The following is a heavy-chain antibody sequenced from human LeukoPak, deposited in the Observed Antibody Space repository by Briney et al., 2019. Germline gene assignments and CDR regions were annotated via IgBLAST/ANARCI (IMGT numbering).Heavy chain of an antibody. CDR1: GYTFTSYG. D-gene: IGHD2-2*01. V-gene: IGHV1-18*01. CDR2: ISAYNGNT. Sequence: ASVKVSCKASGYTFTSYGISWVRQAPGQGLEWMGWISAYNGNTNYAQKLQGRVTMTTDTSTSTAYMELRSLRSDDTAAYYCVLGVSHPVVGTLIDYWGQGTLVTVSS. CDR3: VLGVSHPVVGTLIDY. J-gene: IGHJ4*02.